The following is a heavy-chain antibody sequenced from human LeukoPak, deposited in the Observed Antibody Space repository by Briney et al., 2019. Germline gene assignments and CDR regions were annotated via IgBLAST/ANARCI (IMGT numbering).Heavy chain of an antibody. CDR3: ARGLPSNIVVVVAATDFDY. CDR2: IIPIFGTA. Sequence: SVKVSCKASRGTFSSYAISWVRQAPGQGLEWMGGIIPIFGTANYAQKFQGRVTITADESTSTAYMELSSLRSEDTAVYYCARGLPSNIVVVVAATDFDYWGQGTLVTVSS. D-gene: IGHD2-15*01. CDR1: RGTFSSYA. J-gene: IGHJ4*02. V-gene: IGHV1-69*01.